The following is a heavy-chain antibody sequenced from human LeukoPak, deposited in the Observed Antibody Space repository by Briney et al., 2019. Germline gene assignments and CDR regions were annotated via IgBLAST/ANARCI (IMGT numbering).Heavy chain of an antibody. CDR2: ISAYNGNT. D-gene: IGHD3-22*01. V-gene: IGHV1-18*01. CDR3: ARSITYYYDSSGYYYPYYFGY. J-gene: IGHJ4*02. CDR1: GYTFTSYG. Sequence: ASVKVSCKASGYTFTSYGISWVRQAPGQGLEWMGWISAYNGNTNYAQKLQGRVTMTTDTSTSTAYMELRSLRSDDTAVYYCARSITYYYDSSGYYYPYYFGYWGQGTLVTVSS.